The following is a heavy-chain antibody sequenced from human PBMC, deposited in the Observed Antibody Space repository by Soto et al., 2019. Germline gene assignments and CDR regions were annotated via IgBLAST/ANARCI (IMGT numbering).Heavy chain of an antibody. J-gene: IGHJ6*02. V-gene: IGHV3-21*01. D-gene: IGHD6-19*01. Sequence: VGSLRLSCAASGFTFSSYSMNWVRQAPGKGLEWVSSISSSSSYIYYADSVKGRFTISRDNAKNSLYLQMNSLRAEDTAVYYCANSGWDYYYYGMDVWGQGTTVTVSS. CDR1: GFTFSSYS. CDR3: ANSGWDYYYYGMDV. CDR2: ISSSSSYI.